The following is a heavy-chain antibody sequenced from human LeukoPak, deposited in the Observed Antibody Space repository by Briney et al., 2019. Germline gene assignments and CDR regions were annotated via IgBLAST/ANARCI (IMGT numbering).Heavy chain of an antibody. Sequence: PSETLSLTCTVSGGSISSYYWSWIRQPPGKGLEWIGYIYYSGSTNYNPSLKSRVTISVDTSKNQFSLKLSSVTAADTAVYYCATNFDELWFGELFGWGQGTLVTVSS. CDR1: GGSISSYY. V-gene: IGHV4-59*12. D-gene: IGHD3-10*01. J-gene: IGHJ4*02. CDR3: ATNFDELWFGELFG. CDR2: IYYSGST.